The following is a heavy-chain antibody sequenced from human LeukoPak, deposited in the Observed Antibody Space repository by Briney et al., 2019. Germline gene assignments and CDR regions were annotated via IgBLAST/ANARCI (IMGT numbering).Heavy chain of an antibody. D-gene: IGHD2-2*01. V-gene: IGHV1-8*01. Sequence: ASVKVSCKASGYTFTSYDINWVRQATGQGLEWMGWMNPNSGNTGYAQKFQGRVTMTRNTSISTAYMELSSLRSEDTAVYYCARGFYRRWYQLLVPPNWFDPWGQGTLVTVSS. CDR2: MNPNSGNT. CDR1: GYTFTSYD. J-gene: IGHJ5*02. CDR3: ARGFYRRWYQLLVPPNWFDP.